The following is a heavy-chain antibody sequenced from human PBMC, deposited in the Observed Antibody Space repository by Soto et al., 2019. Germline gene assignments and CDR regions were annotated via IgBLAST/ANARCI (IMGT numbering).Heavy chain of an antibody. V-gene: IGHV3-30-3*01. D-gene: IGHD3-3*01. CDR2: ISYDGSNK. CDR3: ARGFGVVIIQIDY. Sequence: GGSLRLSCAASGFTFSSYAMHWVRQAPGKGLEWVAVISYDGSNKYYADSVKGRFTISRDNSKNTLYLQMNSLRAEDTAVYYCARGFGVVIIQIDYWGQGTLVTVSS. J-gene: IGHJ4*02. CDR1: GFTFSSYA.